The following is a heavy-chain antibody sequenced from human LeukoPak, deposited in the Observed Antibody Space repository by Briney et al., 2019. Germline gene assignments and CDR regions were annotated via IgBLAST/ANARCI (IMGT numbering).Heavy chain of an antibody. CDR2: ISGSGGST. V-gene: IGHV3-23*01. J-gene: IGHJ4*02. Sequence: GGSLRLSCAASGFTFSSYAMSWVRQAPGKGLEWVSAISGSGGSTYYADSAKGRFTISRGNSKNTLYLQMNSLRAEDTAVYYCAKVTYYYGSGSFEEFDYWGQGTLVTVSS. CDR3: AKVTYYYGSGSFEEFDY. D-gene: IGHD3-10*01. CDR1: GFTFSSYA.